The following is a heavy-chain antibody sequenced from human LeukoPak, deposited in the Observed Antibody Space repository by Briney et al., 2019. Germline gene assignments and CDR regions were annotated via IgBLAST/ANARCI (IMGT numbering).Heavy chain of an antibody. J-gene: IGHJ3*02. Sequence: GGSLKISWKGSGYIFTSYWIGWVRQVPGKGLEWMGIIYPGDSDTRYSPSFQGQVTISADKSISTAYLQWSSLKASGTAMYYCAIEGHYYGSGSYYNPFPSNHDAFDIWGQGTMVTVSS. CDR1: GYIFTSYW. CDR2: IYPGDSDT. V-gene: IGHV5-51*01. CDR3: AIEGHYYGSGSYYNPFPSNHDAFDI. D-gene: IGHD3-10*01.